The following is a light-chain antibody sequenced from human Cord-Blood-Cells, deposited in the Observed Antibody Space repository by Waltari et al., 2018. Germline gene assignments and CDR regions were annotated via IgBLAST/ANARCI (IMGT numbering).Light chain of an antibody. V-gene: IGKV3-11*01. Sequence: EIVLTQSPATLSLSPGERATLSCRASQSVSSYLAWYQQKPGQAPRLSIYDASNRATGIPARFSGSGSGTDFTLTISSLEPEDFAVYYCQQRSNPITFGQGTRLEIK. J-gene: IGKJ5*01. CDR1: QSVSSY. CDR3: QQRSNPIT. CDR2: DAS.